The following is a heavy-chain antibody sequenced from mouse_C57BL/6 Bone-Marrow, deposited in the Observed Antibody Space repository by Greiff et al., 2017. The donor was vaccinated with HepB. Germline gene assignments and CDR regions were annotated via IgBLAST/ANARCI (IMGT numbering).Heavy chain of an antibody. CDR3: ARKSYGSSYNWYFDV. Sequence: QVQLKESGAELAKPGASVKLSCKASGYTFTSYWMHWVKQRPGQGLEWIGYINPSSGYTKYNQKFKDKATLTADKSSSTTYMQLGSLTYEDSAVYYCARKSYGSSYNWYFDVWGTGTTVTVSS. CDR1: GYTFTSYW. D-gene: IGHD1-1*01. CDR2: INPSSGYT. V-gene: IGHV1-7*01. J-gene: IGHJ1*03.